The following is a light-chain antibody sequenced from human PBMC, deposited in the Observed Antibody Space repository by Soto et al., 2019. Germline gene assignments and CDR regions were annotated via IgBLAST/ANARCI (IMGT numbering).Light chain of an antibody. Sequence: DIQMTQSPSSLSASVGDRVTITCRASQTISTYLNWYRQKSGKAPEVLIYDSSRLQSGVPSRFSGSGSGTDFTLTISGLQPEDLATYFCQQSYSAPWTFGQGTKVEI. J-gene: IGKJ1*01. V-gene: IGKV1-39*01. CDR2: DSS. CDR1: QTISTY. CDR3: QQSYSAPWT.